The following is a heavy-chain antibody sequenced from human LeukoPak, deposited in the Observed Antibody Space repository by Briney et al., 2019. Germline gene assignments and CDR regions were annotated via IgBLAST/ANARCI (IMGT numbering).Heavy chain of an antibody. D-gene: IGHD4-17*01. CDR2: ISGSGGST. CDR3: AKDKSLYGDIKVEY. V-gene: IGHV3-23*01. Sequence: PGGSLRLSCAASGFTFSNSAINWVRQAPGKGLEWVSTISGSGGSTYYADSVKGRFTISRDNSKNTLYLQMNSLRAEDTAVYYCAKDKSLYGDIKVEYWGQGTLVTVSS. CDR1: GFTFSNSA. J-gene: IGHJ4*02.